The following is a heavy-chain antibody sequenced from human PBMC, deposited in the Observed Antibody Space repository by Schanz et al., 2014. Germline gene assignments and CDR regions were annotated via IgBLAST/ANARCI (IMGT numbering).Heavy chain of an antibody. CDR2: IIPILGIT. CDR1: GGTFSSYT. J-gene: IGHJ6*02. CDR3: AKVDRTRYYAMDV. D-gene: IGHD3-9*01. V-gene: IGHV1-69*02. Sequence: QVQLVQSGAEVMKPGSSVKVSCKASGGTFSSYTINWVRQAPGQGLEWMGRIIPILGITNYAQKFQGRVTMTADKSTSTVYMEVSGLRSEDTAVYYCAKVDRTRYYAMDVWGQGTTVTVSS.